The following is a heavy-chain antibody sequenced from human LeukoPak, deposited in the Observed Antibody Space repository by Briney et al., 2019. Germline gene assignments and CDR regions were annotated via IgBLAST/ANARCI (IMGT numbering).Heavy chain of an antibody. CDR1: GFTFSSFS. Sequence: GGSLRLSCAASGFTFSSFSMNWVRQAPGKGLEWVSSISSSISYIYYADSVKGRFTISTDNAKNSLYLQMNSLRVEDKAVYYCARGPTYGSRSDFLESWGLGTLVTVSS. V-gene: IGHV3-21*06. CDR3: ARGPTYGSRSDFLES. CDR2: ISSSISYI. D-gene: IGHD3-10*01. J-gene: IGHJ4*02.